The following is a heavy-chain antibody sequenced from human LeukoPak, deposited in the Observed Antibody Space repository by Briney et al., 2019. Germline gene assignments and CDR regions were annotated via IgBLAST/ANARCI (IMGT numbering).Heavy chain of an antibody. CDR1: GGTFSSYA. Sequence: ASVKVSCKASGGTFSSYAISWVRQAPGQGLEWMGRIIPIFGTANYAQKVQGRVTITTDESTSTAYMELSSLRSEDTAVYYCARDWTTVTLFRQDHNWFDPWGQGTLVTVSS. J-gene: IGHJ5*02. D-gene: IGHD4-17*01. CDR2: IIPIFGTA. V-gene: IGHV1-69*05. CDR3: ARDWTTVTLFRQDHNWFDP.